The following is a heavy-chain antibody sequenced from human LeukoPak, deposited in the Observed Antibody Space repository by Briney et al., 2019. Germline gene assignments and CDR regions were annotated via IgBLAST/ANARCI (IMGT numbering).Heavy chain of an antibody. J-gene: IGHJ4*02. CDR2: ISSNGGST. V-gene: IGHV3-64*01. D-gene: IGHD3-22*01. CDR1: GLTFSSYA. CDR3: ARGDSSGYYLTDYFDY. Sequence: GGSLRLSCAASGLTFSSYAMHWVRQAPGKGLEYVSAISSNGGSTYYANSVKGRFTISRDNSKNTPYLQMGSLRAEDMAVYYCARGDSSGYYLTDYFDYWGRGTLVTVSS.